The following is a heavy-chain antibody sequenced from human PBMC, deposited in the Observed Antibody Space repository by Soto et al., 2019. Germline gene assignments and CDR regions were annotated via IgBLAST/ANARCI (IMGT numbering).Heavy chain of an antibody. V-gene: IGHV1-2*04. CDR1: GYTFTGYY. Sequence: ASVKVSCKASGYTFTGYYMHWVRQAPGQGLEWMGWINPNSGGTNYAQKFQGWVTMTRDTSISTAYMELSRLRSDDTAVYYCARDQPCLTVYYYGMDVWGRGTTVTVSS. J-gene: IGHJ6*02. CDR2: INPNSGGT. CDR3: ARDQPCLTVYYYGMDV.